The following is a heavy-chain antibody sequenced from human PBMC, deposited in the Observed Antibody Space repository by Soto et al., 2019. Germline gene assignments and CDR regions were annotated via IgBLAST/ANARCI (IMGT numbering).Heavy chain of an antibody. J-gene: IGHJ5*02. V-gene: IGHV1-18*01. Sequence: QVQLVQSGAEVKKPGASVKVSCKASGYTFTNYDISWVRQAPGQGLEWMGWISAYNGNTNYAQKLQGRVTMTTDTSTSTAYMEVRSLRSADTAVYYCARKWVTVTTSWFEPWGQGTLVTVYS. CDR3: ARKWVTVTTSWFEP. CDR2: ISAYNGNT. CDR1: GYTFTNYD. D-gene: IGHD4-17*01.